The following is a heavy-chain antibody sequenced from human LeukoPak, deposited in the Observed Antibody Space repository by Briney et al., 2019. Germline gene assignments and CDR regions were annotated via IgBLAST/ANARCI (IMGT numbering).Heavy chain of an antibody. V-gene: IGHV1-69*13. J-gene: IGHJ6*02. CDR3: ATDQDIVSIPAALDV. CDR2: IIPIFGTT. CDR1: GGTFSTYV. Sequence: GASVKVSCKASGGTFSTYVISWVRQAPGQGLEWMGLIIPIFGTTNYAQTFQGRVTITADESTSTAYMELSSLRSGDTAVYYCATDQDIVSIPAALDVWGQGTTVTVSS. D-gene: IGHD2-2*01.